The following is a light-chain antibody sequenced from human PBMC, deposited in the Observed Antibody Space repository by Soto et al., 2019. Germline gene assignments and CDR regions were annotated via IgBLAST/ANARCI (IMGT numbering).Light chain of an antibody. J-gene: IGKJ4*01. CDR3: QQSYSTLT. Sequence: DIQMTQSPSSLSASVGDRVTITCRASQSISSYLNCYQQKPGKAAKLLIEAASSLKSRVSSMINDTVSRTDSAVYISGLRPEDFATYYCQQSYSTLTLGGGTKVEIK. CDR2: AAS. CDR1: QSISSY. V-gene: IGKV1-39*01.